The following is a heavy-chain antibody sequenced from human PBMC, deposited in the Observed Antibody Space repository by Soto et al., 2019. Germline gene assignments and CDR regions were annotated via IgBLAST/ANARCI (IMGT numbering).Heavy chain of an antibody. D-gene: IGHD3-16*01. V-gene: IGHV1-18*01. CDR1: GYTFIRYG. CDR2: ISAYNDST. Sequence: QVQLVQSAAEVKKPGASVKVSCKASGYTFIRYGITWVRQAPGQGSEWMGWISAYNDSTIYAQKLQGRVTMTTDTTTRIVSMELRGLNSDDTAVYYCARGGYYDNSRGKLSHYGLDVWRQGTSVTVSS. CDR3: ARGGYYDNSRGKLSHYGLDV. J-gene: IGHJ6*02.